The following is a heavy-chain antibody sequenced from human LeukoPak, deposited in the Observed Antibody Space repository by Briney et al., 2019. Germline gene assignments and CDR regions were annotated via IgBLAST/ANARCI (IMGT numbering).Heavy chain of an antibody. D-gene: IGHD3-3*01. Sequence: SVKVSCKASGGTFSSYAISWVRQAPGQGLEWMGRIIPILGIANYAQEFQGRVTITADKSTSTAYMELSSLRSEDTAVYYCARDFGPLGYWGQGTLVTVSS. CDR3: ARDFGPLGY. CDR2: IIPILGIA. CDR1: GGTFSSYA. V-gene: IGHV1-69*04. J-gene: IGHJ4*02.